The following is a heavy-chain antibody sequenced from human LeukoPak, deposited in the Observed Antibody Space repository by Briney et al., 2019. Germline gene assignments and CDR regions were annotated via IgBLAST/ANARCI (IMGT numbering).Heavy chain of an antibody. CDR1: GFTVSSNY. CDR2: ISYDGSNK. CDR3: ARDPLSSALRYFDWLPISGAFDI. J-gene: IGHJ3*02. V-gene: IGHV3-30*03. Sequence: GGSLRLSCAASGFTVSSNYMSWVRQAPGKGLEWVAVISYDGSNKYYADSVKGRFTISRDNSKNTLYLQMNSLRAEDTAVYYCARDPLSSALRYFDWLPISGAFDIWGQGTMVTVSS. D-gene: IGHD3-9*01.